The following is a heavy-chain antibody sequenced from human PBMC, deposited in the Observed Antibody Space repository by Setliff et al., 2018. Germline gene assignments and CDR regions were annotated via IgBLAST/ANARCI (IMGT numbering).Heavy chain of an antibody. Sequence: LSLTCTVSGGSISSHYWSWIRQPPGKGLEWIGSIYYSGSTNYNPSLKSRVTISVDTSKNQFSLKLSSVTAADTAVYYCARDFWYYDSSGYYEFPYFDYWGQGTLVTVS. CDR3: ARDFWYYDSSGYYEFPYFDY. D-gene: IGHD3-22*01. J-gene: IGHJ4*02. CDR1: GGSISSHY. V-gene: IGHV4-59*11. CDR2: IYYSGST.